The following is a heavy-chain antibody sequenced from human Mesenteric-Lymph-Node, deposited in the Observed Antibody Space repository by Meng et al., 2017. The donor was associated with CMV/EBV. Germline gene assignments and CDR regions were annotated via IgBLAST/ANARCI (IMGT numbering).Heavy chain of an antibody. CDR3: ARDIGTDDNSGSYYDYYYYGMDV. Sequence: SETLSLTCNVSGGSINSYYWSWIRQPPGSGLEWIGYIYSSGSTTYNPSLKSRVTVSLDMSKNQFSLKLNSVTAADTAVYYCARDIGTDDNSGSYYDYYYYGMDVWGQGTTVTVSS. D-gene: IGHD3-22*01. CDR2: IYSSGST. CDR1: GGSINSYY. J-gene: IGHJ6*02. V-gene: IGHV4-59*01.